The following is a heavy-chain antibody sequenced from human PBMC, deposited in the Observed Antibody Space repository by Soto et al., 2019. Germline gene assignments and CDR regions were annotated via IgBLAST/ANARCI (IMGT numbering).Heavy chain of an antibody. CDR3: ARSRFWTPPDYYYYMDV. Sequence: SETLSLTCTVSGGSISSGGYYWSWIRQHPGKGLEWIGYIYYSGSTYYNPSLKSRVTISVDTSKNQFSLKLSSVTAADTAVYYCARSRFWTPPDYYYYMDVWGKGTTVTVSS. D-gene: IGHD3-3*01. V-gene: IGHV4-31*03. CDR1: GGSISSGGYY. CDR2: IYYSGST. J-gene: IGHJ6*03.